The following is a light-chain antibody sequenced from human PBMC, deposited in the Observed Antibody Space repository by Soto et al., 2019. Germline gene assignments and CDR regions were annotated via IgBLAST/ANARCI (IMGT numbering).Light chain of an antibody. CDR2: AAS. Sequence: IQLTQSPSSLAASVGDRFTITCRASQGISSYLAWYQQKPGKAPKLLIYAASTLQSEVPSRFSGSGSGTDFTLTISSLQPEDFATYYCQQLNSYPRTFGQGTKVDIK. J-gene: IGKJ1*01. CDR1: QGISSY. CDR3: QQLNSYPRT. V-gene: IGKV1-9*01.